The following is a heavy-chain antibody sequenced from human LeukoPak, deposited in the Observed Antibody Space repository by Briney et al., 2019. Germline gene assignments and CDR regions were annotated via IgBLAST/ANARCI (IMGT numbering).Heavy chain of an antibody. Sequence: ASVKVSCKASGYTFTSYAINWVRQAPGQGLEWMGWINTNTGNPTFAQGFTGRFVFSLDTSVSTAYLQISSLKAEDTAVYHCARDKYQLPYEIDYWGQGTLVTVSS. CDR1: GYTFTSYA. V-gene: IGHV7-4-1*02. J-gene: IGHJ4*02. D-gene: IGHD2-2*01. CDR3: ARDKYQLPYEIDY. CDR2: INTNTGNP.